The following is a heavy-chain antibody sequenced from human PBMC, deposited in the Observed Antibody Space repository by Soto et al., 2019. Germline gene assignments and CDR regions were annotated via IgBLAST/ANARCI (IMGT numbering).Heavy chain of an antibody. J-gene: IGHJ5*02. Sequence: EESVTISCKVSGYAFSSYCIAWVPQMHGKGLEWMAIIYPGDSDTRYSPSFQGQVTISVNKSITTAYLQWSSLKASDTAMYYCARGYCTATICHPWFDAWGQGTLVTVSS. CDR3: ARGYCTATICHPWFDA. V-gene: IGHV5-51*01. CDR2: IYPGDSDT. CDR1: GYAFSSYC. D-gene: IGHD2-8*02.